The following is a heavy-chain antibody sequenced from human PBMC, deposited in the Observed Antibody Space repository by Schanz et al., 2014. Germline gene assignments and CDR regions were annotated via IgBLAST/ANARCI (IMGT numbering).Heavy chain of an antibody. CDR2: ISASGGTT. CDR3: VRVSFADPRLYRGMDRDIDY. J-gene: IGHJ4*02. Sequence: EVQLMESGGGLVKPGGSLRLSCAASGFGFSSYSMNWVRQAPGKGLEWVSAISASGGTTYYADSVKGRFTISRDNSKNTLYLQMNSLRAEDTAVYYCVRVSFADPRLYRGMDRDIDYWGQGTLVTVSS. V-gene: IGHV3-23*01. D-gene: IGHD5-18*01. CDR1: GFGFSSYS.